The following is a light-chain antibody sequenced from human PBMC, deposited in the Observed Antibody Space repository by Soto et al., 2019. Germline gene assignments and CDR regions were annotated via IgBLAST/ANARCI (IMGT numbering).Light chain of an antibody. CDR3: QSYDNPLSAWV. CDR1: SSNIGAGYA. Sequence: QSVLTQPPAESGAPGQRVTISCTGGSSNIGAGYAVHWYQQLPGTAPKLLVYGTYRPSGVPARFSASKSGTSASLAITGLQPEDEADYYCQSYDNPLSAWVFGGGTKLTVL. J-gene: IGLJ3*02. V-gene: IGLV1-40*01. CDR2: GT.